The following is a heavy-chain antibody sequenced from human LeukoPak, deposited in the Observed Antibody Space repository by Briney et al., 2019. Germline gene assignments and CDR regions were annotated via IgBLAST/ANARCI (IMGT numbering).Heavy chain of an antibody. J-gene: IGHJ4*02. V-gene: IGHV3-30*03. CDR2: ISHHGANK. D-gene: IGHD6-19*01. CDR1: GFTFSSYG. CDR3: ARDGSGWYEYYFDY. Sequence: GTSLRLSCVASGFTFSSYGMSWVRQAPGKGLEWVAVISHHGANKFYGDSVKGRFTISRDNSNNMVYLQMNGLRAEDTAVYYCARDGSGWYEYYFDYWGQGTLVTVSS.